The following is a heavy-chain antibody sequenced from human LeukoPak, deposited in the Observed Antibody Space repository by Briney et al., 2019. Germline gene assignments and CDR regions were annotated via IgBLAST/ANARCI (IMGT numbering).Heavy chain of an antibody. D-gene: IGHD3-3*01. CDR3: AKDRGFSYAFDI. CDR2: ISDSGGDT. CDR1: GFTFSSYG. V-gene: IGHV3-23*01. J-gene: IGHJ3*02. Sequence: PGGSLRLSCAASGFTFSSYGMSWVRQAPGKVLEWVSAISDSGGDTYHADSVKGRFTISRDNSKNTLYVQMNSLRAEDTAVYYCAKDRGFSYAFDIWGQGTMVSVSS.